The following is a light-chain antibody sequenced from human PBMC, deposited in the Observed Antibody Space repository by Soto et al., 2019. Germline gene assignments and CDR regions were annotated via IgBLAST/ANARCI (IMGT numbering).Light chain of an antibody. CDR1: HDVRNY. CDR3: QQYSDIPYT. CDR2: DAS. Sequence: DLQMTQSPSSLSASVGDRVTITCQASHDVRNYLNWYQQKPGKAPKLLIYDASTLETGVPSRFSGTGSGTDFIFTISSLQAEDIAAYYCQQYSDIPYTFGQGTKLEIK. V-gene: IGKV1-33*01. J-gene: IGKJ2*01.